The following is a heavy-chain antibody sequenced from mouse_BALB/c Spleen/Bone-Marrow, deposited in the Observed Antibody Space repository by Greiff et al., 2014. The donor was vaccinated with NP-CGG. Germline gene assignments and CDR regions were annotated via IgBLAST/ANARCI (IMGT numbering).Heavy chain of an antibody. D-gene: IGHD1-1*01. J-gene: IGHJ2*01. V-gene: IGHV14-3*02. Sequence: VQLQQSGAELVKPGASVKLSCTASGFNIKDTYMHWVKQRPEQGLEWIGRIDPANGNTKYDPKFQGKATITADTSSNTAYLQLSRLASGDTGVYYCARYYYGSSYFDHWGQRTTLTVSS. CDR2: IDPANGNT. CDR1: GFNIKDTY. CDR3: ARYYYGSSYFDH.